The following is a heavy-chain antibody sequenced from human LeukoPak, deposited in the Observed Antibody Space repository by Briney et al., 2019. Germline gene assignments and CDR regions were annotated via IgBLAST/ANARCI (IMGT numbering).Heavy chain of an antibody. J-gene: IGHJ4*02. Sequence: GGSLRLSXAASGFTVSSNYMSWVRQAPGKGLEWVSVIYSGGSTYYADSVKGRFTISRDNSKNTLYLQINSLRAEDTAVYYCARVLRDGYSDYWGQGTLVTVSS. D-gene: IGHD5-24*01. V-gene: IGHV3-53*01. CDR1: GFTVSSNY. CDR2: IYSGGST. CDR3: ARVLRDGYSDY.